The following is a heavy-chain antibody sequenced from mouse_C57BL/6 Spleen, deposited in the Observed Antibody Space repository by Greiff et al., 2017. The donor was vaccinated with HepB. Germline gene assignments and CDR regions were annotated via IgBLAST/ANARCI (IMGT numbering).Heavy chain of an antibody. V-gene: IGHV1-82*01. CDR3: ARGDRSGDGFAY. D-gene: IGHD3-2*02. CDR1: GYAFSSSW. CDR2: IYPGDGAT. Sequence: QVQLQQSGPELVKPGASVKISCKASGYAFSSSWMNWVKQRPGKGLEWIGRIYPGDGATNYNGKFKGKATLTADKSSSTAYMQLSSLTSEDSAVYFCARGDRSGDGFAYWGQGTLVTVSA. J-gene: IGHJ3*01.